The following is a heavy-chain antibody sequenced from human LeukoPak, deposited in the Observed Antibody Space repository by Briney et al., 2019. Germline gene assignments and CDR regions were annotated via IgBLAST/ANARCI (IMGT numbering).Heavy chain of an antibody. CDR1: GGSISGYY. CDR2: IYYSGST. V-gene: IGHV4-59*08. Sequence: PSETLSLTCTVSGGSISGYYWSGIRQPPGKGLECIGYIYYSGSTNYNPSLKSRVTISVDTSRNQFSLKLTSVTAADTAVYYCAKVSDRDSSGYYWGFEYWVQGTLVTVSS. CDR3: AKVSDRDSSGYYWGFEY. D-gene: IGHD3-22*01. J-gene: IGHJ4*02.